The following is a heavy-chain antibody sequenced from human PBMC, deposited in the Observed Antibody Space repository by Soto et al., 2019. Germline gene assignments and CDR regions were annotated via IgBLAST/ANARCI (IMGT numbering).Heavy chain of an antibody. CDR3: ARDEPSGYGMDV. Sequence: PSETLSLTCTVSGGSISSYYWSWIRQPPGKGLEWIGYIYYSGSTNYNPSLKSRVTISVDTSKNQFSLKLSSVTAADTAVYYCARDEPSGYGMDVWGQGTTVTVSS. J-gene: IGHJ6*02. V-gene: IGHV4-59*01. CDR2: IYYSGST. CDR1: GGSISSYY. D-gene: IGHD6-6*01.